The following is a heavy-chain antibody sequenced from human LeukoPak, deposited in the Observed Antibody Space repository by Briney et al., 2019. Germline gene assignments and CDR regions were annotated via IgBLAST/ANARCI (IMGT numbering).Heavy chain of an antibody. CDR1: GYTFTSYG. Sequence: GASVKVSCKASGYTFTSYGISWVRQAPGQGHEWMGWISAYNGNTNYAQKLQGRVTMTTDTSTSTAYMELRSLRSDDTAVYYCARTTFRPGIVATIIDYWGQGTLVTVSS. V-gene: IGHV1-18*01. CDR2: ISAYNGNT. J-gene: IGHJ4*02. D-gene: IGHD5-12*01. CDR3: ARTTFRPGIVATIIDY.